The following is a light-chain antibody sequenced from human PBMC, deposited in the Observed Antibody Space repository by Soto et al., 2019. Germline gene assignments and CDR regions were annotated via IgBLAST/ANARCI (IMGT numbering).Light chain of an antibody. CDR1: QSISSY. J-gene: IGKJ3*01. CDR2: AAS. V-gene: IGKV1-39*01. Sequence: DIQMTQSPSSLSASVGDRVTITCRASQSISSYLNWYQQKPGKAPKLLIYAASSLQSGVPSRFSGSRSGTDFTLTISSLQPEDFATYYCQQSYSTLGITFGPGTKVDIK. CDR3: QQSYSTLGIT.